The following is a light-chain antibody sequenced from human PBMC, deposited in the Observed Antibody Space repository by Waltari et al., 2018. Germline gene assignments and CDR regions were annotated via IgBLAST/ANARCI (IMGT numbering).Light chain of an antibody. J-gene: IGLJ2*01. Sequence: QSALTQPASVSGSPGQSITISCTGTSSDVGGYTYASWYQRHPGKAPKLMIYDVSDRPSGVSNRFSGSKSGNTASLTISGLQAEDEADYYCSSYTTSGTYVVFGGGTKLTVL. CDR3: SSYTTSGTYVV. V-gene: IGLV2-14*03. CDR2: DVS. CDR1: SSDVGGYTY.